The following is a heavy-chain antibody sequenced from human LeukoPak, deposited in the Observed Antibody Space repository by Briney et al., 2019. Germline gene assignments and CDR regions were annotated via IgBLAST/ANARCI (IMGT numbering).Heavy chain of an antibody. CDR1: GGSISSGGYS. V-gene: IGHV4-30-4*07. CDR3: ARDAPLLRGVISRGFDP. Sequence: SETLSLTCTVSGGSISSGGYSWSWIRQPPGKGLEWIGYIYYSGSTYYNPSLKSRVTISVDTSKNQFSLKLSSVTAADTAVYYCARDAPLLRGVISRGFDPWGQGTLVTVSS. J-gene: IGHJ5*02. D-gene: IGHD3-10*01. CDR2: IYYSGST.